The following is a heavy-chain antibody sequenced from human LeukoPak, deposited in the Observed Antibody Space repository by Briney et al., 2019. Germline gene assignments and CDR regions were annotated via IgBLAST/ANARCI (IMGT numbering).Heavy chain of an antibody. Sequence: SETLSLTCTVSGGSISSYYWSWIRQPPGKGLEWIGYIYYSGSTNYNPSLKSRVTISVDTSKNQFSLKLSSVTAADTAVYCCARKWELLRDDAFDIWGQGTMVTVSS. D-gene: IGHD1-26*01. V-gene: IGHV4-59*08. CDR1: GGSISSYY. CDR2: IYYSGST. CDR3: ARKWELLRDDAFDI. J-gene: IGHJ3*02.